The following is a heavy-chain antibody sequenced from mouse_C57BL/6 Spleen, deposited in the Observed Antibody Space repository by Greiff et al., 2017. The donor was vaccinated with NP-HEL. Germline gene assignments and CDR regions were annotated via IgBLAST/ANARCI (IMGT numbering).Heavy chain of an antibody. Sequence: EVQLQQSGTVLARPGASVKMSCKTSGYTFTSYWMHWVKQRPGQGLEWIGAIYPGNSDTSYNQKFKGKAKLTAVTSASTAYMELSSLTNEDSAVYYWTSYYSNRDAMDYWGQGTSVTVSS. J-gene: IGHJ4*01. V-gene: IGHV1-5*01. D-gene: IGHD2-5*01. CDR2: IYPGNSDT. CDR3: TSYYSNRDAMDY. CDR1: GYTFTSYW.